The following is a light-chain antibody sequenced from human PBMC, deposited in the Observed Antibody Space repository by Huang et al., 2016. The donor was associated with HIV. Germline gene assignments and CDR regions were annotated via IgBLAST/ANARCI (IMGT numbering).Light chain of an antibody. Sequence: EIVLTQSPATLSLSPGERATLSCRASQNVTDSLAWFRQKPGQAPSRLIYRAAKRATGTPAKFSGSGAGTDFTLTISSLEPEDFAIYYCQERIHWPRLTFGGGTKVEIK. CDR3: QERIHWPRLT. J-gene: IGKJ4*01. V-gene: IGKV3-11*01. CDR1: QNVTDS. CDR2: RAA.